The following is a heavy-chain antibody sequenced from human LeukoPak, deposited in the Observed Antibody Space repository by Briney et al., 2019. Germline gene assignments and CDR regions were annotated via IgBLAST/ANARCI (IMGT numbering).Heavy chain of an antibody. CDR2: MNPNSGNT. J-gene: IGHJ4*02. CDR1: GYTFTSYD. Sequence: ASVKVSCKASGYTFTSYDINWVRQATGQGLEWMGWMNPNSGNTGYAQKFQGRVTMTRNTSISTAYTELSSLRSEDTAVYYCTTSLNSYYFDYWGQGTLVTVSS. D-gene: IGHD1-14*01. V-gene: IGHV1-8*01. CDR3: TTSLNSYYFDY.